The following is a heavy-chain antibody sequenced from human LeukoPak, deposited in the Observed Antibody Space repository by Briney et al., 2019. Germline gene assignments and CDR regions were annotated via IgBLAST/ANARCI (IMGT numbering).Heavy chain of an antibody. CDR2: ISPDGSDT. CDR1: GFTLSSYW. D-gene: IGHD1-26*01. Sequence: PGGSLRLSCAASGFTLSSYWMHGVRQGPGKGLVWVSRISPDGSDTSYADSVKGRFTISRDNAKNTLYLQMNSLRVEDTAVYYCVRGAYSGSLDYWGQGTLVTVSS. J-gene: IGHJ4*02. V-gene: IGHV3-74*01. CDR3: VRGAYSGSLDY.